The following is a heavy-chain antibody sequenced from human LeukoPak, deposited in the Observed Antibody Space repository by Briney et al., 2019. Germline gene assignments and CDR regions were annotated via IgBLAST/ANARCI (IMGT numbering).Heavy chain of an antibody. D-gene: IGHD2-2*01. CDR3: AKEDCSSTSCPSD. Sequence: GGSLRLSCAVSGFTFSSYGMHWVRQAPGKGLEWVAVISYDGSNKYYADSVKGRFTISRDNSKNTLYLQMNSLRAEDTAVYYCAKEDCSSTSCPSDWGQGTLVTVSS. V-gene: IGHV3-30*18. CDR2: ISYDGSNK. J-gene: IGHJ4*02. CDR1: GFTFSSYG.